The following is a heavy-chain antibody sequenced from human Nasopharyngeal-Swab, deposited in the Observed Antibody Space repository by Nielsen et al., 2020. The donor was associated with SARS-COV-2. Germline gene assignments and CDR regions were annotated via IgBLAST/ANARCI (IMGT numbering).Heavy chain of an antibody. CDR2: IKSKTDGGTT. D-gene: IGHD6-13*01. V-gene: IGHV3-15*01. CDR3: TTAIAPAFDI. J-gene: IGHJ3*02. Sequence: GESLKISCAASGFTFSNAWMSWVRQAPGKGREWVGRIKSKTDGGTTDYAAPVKGRFTISRDDSKNTLYLQMNSLKTEDTAVYYCTTAIAPAFDIWGQGTMVTVSS. CDR1: GFTFSNAW.